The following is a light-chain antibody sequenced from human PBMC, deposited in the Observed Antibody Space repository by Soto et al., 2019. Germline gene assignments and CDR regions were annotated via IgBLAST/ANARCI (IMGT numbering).Light chain of an antibody. V-gene: IGKV3-11*01. CDR1: QSVSSY. Sequence: EIVLTQSPATLSLSPGERATLSCRASQSVSSYLAWDQQSPGQAPRFLIFDTSNRATDIPDRFSGSGSGTDFTLTISGLEPEDCAVYYCQQRTNGPPITFGQGTRLEI. CDR3: QQRTNGPPIT. CDR2: DTS. J-gene: IGKJ5*01.